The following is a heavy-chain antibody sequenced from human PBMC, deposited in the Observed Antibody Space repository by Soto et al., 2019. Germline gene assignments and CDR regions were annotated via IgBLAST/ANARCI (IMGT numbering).Heavy chain of an antibody. V-gene: IGHV5-51*01. CDR1: SFTSYW. CDR3: ARHRDAHYYYYGMDV. J-gene: IGHJ6*02. Sequence: SFTSYWIGWVRQMPGKGLEWMGIIYPGDSDTRYSPSFQGQVTISADKSISTAYLQWSSLKASDTAMYYCARHRDAHYYYYGMDVWGQGTTVTVSS. CDR2: IYPGDSDT. D-gene: IGHD2-2*01.